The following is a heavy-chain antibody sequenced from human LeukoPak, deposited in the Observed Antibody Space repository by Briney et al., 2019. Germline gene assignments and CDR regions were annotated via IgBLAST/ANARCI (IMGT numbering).Heavy chain of an antibody. J-gene: IGHJ3*02. V-gene: IGHV4-39*07. CDR3: ARVSSPDAFDI. CDR2: IYYSGST. CDR1: GGSISNNNYY. Sequence: SETLSLTCIVSGGSISNNNYYWAWIRQPPGKGLEWIGSIYYSGSTNYNPSLKSRVTISVDTSKNQFSLKLSSVTAADTAVYYCARVSSPDAFDIWGQGTMVTVSS.